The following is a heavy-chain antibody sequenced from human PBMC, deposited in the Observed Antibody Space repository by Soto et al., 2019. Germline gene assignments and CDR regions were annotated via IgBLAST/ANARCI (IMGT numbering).Heavy chain of an antibody. CDR1: GFTASSNY. V-gene: IGHV3-53*02. D-gene: IGHD6-19*01. CDR2: IYSGGST. Sequence: EVQLVETGGGLIQPGGSLRLSCAASGFTASSNYMSWVRQAPGKGLEWVSVIYSGGSTYYADSVKGRFTISRDNSKNTLYLQMNSLRAEDTAVYYCARSSGWHGREYFQHWGQGTLVTVSS. J-gene: IGHJ1*01. CDR3: ARSSGWHGREYFQH.